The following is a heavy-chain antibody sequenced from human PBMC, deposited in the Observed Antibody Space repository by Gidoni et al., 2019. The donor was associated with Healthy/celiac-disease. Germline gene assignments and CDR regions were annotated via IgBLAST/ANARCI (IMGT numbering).Heavy chain of an antibody. D-gene: IGHD4-17*01. CDR3: AKPSPTTVTTKLDWYFDL. CDR1: GFTFSSYS. CDR2: ISGSGGST. Sequence: EVKLVESGGGLVQPGGSLRLSCSASGFTFSSYSMSWVRQAPGKGLEWVSAISGSGGSTYYADSVKGRFTISRDNAKNTLYLQMNSLRAEDTAVYYCAKPSPTTVTTKLDWYFDLWGRGTLVTVSS. V-gene: IGHV3-23*04. J-gene: IGHJ2*01.